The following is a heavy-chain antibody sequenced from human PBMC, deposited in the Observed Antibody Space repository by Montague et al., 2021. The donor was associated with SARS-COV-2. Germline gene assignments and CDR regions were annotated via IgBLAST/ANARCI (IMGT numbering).Heavy chain of an antibody. CDR1: GGSISGGSYY. D-gene: IGHD3-10*01. V-gene: IGHV4-61*01. Sequence: SETLSLTCTVSGGSISGGSYYWAWLRQPPGKGLEWLAYIYYSGGINSNASLKSRVSMSVDTSKNQFSLKLISVTAADTAVYYCARAVSVRRAVNWFDPWGRGTLVTVSS. CDR2: IYYSGGI. CDR3: ARAVSVRRAVNWFDP. J-gene: IGHJ5*02.